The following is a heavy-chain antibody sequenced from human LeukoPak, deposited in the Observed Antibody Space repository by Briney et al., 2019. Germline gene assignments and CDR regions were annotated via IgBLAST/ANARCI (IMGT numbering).Heavy chain of an antibody. D-gene: IGHD6-13*01. CDR3: ARQQQLGPYYHHYMDV. J-gene: IGHJ6*03. CDR1: GYTFTGYY. V-gene: IGHV1-2*02. Sequence: ASVTVSCKASGYTFTGYYMHWVRQAPGQGLEWMGWINPNSGGTNYEQKFQGRVTMTRNTSISTAYMELSSLRSEDTAVYYCARQQQLGPYYHHYMDVWGKGTTVSISS. CDR2: INPNSGGT.